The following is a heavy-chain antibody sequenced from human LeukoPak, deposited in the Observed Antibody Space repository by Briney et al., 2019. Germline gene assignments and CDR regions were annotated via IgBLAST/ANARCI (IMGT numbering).Heavy chain of an antibody. D-gene: IGHD5-12*01. CDR1: GFTFASYG. J-gene: IGHJ4*02. CDR3: AGRARRGYSGYDSDY. V-gene: IGHV3-23*01. Sequence: GGSLRLSCAASGFTFASYGMSWVRQAPGKGLEWVSFITTNGGRTSYADSVEGRFTISRDNPRNTLYMQMNSLRAEDTAVYYCAGRARRGYSGYDSDYWGQGTLVTVSS. CDR2: ITTNGGRT.